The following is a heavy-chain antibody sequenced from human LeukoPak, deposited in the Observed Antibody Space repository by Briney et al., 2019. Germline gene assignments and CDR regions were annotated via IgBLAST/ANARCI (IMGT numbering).Heavy chain of an antibody. CDR3: ARDKWQQGYYFDY. J-gene: IGHJ4*02. CDR1: GGSISSYY. Sequence: SETLSLTCTVSGGSISSYYWSWIRQPPGKGLEWIGYIYYSGSTNYNPSLKSRVTISVDTSKNQFSLKLSSVTAADTAVYYCARDKWQQGYYFDYWGQGTLVTVSS. CDR2: IYYSGST. D-gene: IGHD1-26*01. V-gene: IGHV4-59*12.